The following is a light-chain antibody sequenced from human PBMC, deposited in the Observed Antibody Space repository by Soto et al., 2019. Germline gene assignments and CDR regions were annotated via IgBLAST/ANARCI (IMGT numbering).Light chain of an antibody. J-gene: IGLJ1*01. CDR3: SSYTSSDTYV. Sequence: QSALTQPASVSGSPGQSITNSCTGTSSDVGGYNYVSWYQQHPGEAPKLMIYEVSNQPSGVSNRFSGSKSGNTASLTISGLQAEDEADYYCSSYTSSDTYVFGTGTKLTVL. CDR1: SSDVGGYNY. V-gene: IGLV2-14*01. CDR2: EVS.